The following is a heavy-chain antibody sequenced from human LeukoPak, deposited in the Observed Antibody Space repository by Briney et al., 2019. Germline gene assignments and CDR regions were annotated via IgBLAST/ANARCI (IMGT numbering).Heavy chain of an antibody. D-gene: IGHD3-22*01. CDR1: GGSISSYY. J-gene: IGHJ5*02. CDR3: ARGLYDSSGYYLNP. V-gene: IGHV4-59*08. Sequence: SDTLSLTCTVSGGSISSYYWSWIRQPPGKGLEWLGYIYYSGSTNYNPSLKSRVTISVDTSKNQFSLKLSSVTAADTAAYYCARGLYDSSGYYLNPWGQGTLVTVSS. CDR2: IYYSGST.